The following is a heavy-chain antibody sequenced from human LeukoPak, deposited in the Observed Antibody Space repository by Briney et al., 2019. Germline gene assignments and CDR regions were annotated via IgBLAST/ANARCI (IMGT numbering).Heavy chain of an antibody. D-gene: IGHD3-16*01. CDR2: IRYDGSNK. J-gene: IGHJ6*03. CDR1: GFTFSNYG. CDR3: AKEGETYYYYMDV. V-gene: IGHV3-30*02. Sequence: PGGSLRVSCAASGFTFSNYGMHWGRQAPGKGLECVAFIRYDGSNKSYADSVKGRFTISSDNSKNTLSLQMNSLRAEDTALYYCAKEGETYYYYMDVWGKGTTVTVSS.